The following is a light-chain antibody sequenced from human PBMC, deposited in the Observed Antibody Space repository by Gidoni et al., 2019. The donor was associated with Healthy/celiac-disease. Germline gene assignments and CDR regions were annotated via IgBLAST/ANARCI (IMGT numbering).Light chain of an antibody. CDR3: CSYAGSSTPYV. CDR1: SRDVGNYNL. J-gene: IGLJ1*01. V-gene: IGLV2-23*01. Sequence: QSALTQPASVSGSPGQSITISCTGTSRDVGNYNLVSWFQQHPGKAPKLMIYEGNKRPSGVSNRFSGSKSGNTASLTISGLQAEDEADYYCCSYAGSSTPYVFGTGTKVTVL. CDR2: EGN.